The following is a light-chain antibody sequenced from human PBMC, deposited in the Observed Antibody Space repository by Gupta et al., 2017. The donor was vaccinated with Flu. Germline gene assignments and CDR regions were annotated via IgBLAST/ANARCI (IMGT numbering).Light chain of an antibody. CDR2: AAS. CDR1: QSVHNND. Sequence: ENVLTQSPDTLSVSPGERVTLSCRASQSVHNNDLAWYQQKPGQAPGLLIYAASTRATGIPDRFSGSGSGTDFTLTISSLEPEDFAVYYCQQYGASLFTFGPGTKVDIK. CDR3: QQYGASLFT. J-gene: IGKJ3*01. V-gene: IGKV3-20*01.